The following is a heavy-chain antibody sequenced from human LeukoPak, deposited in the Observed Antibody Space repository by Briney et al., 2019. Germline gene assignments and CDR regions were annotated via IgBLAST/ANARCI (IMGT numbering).Heavy chain of an antibody. CDR1: GFTFSSYA. J-gene: IGHJ3*02. V-gene: IGHV3-30*14. Sequence: PGGSLRLSCAASGFTFSSYAMHWVRQAPGKGLEWAAVISYDGSNKYYADSVKGRFTISRDNSKNTLYLQMNSLRAEDTAVYYCARDALIDYSRPFDIWGQGTMVTVSS. D-gene: IGHD3-16*01. CDR3: ARDALIDYSRPFDI. CDR2: ISYDGSNK.